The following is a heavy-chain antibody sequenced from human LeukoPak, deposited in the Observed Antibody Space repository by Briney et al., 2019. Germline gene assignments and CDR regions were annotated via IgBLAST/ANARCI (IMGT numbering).Heavy chain of an antibody. J-gene: IGHJ3*02. CDR2: IYYSGST. V-gene: IGHV4-61*01. Sequence: PSETLSLTCTVSGGSISSGPYYWGWIRQPPGKGLEWIGYIYYSGSTNYNPSLKSRVTISVDTSKNQFSLKLSSVTAADTAVYYCARLTGYRIESAFDIWGQGTMVTVSS. CDR1: GGSISSGPYY. D-gene: IGHD3-9*01. CDR3: ARLTGYRIESAFDI.